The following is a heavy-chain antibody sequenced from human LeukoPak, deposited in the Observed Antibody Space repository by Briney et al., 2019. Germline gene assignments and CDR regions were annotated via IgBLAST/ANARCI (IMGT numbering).Heavy chain of an antibody. CDR1: GYTFTSYD. CDR2: MNPNSGNT. J-gene: IGHJ3*02. CDR3: ARGFNGYSSGSDASDI. D-gene: IGHD6-19*01. V-gene: IGHV1-8*01. Sequence: ASVKVSCKASGYTFTSYDINWVRQATGQGLEWMGWMNPNSGNTGYAQKFQGRVTMTRNTSISTAYMELSSLRSEDTAVYYCARGFNGYSSGSDASDIWGQGTMVTVSS.